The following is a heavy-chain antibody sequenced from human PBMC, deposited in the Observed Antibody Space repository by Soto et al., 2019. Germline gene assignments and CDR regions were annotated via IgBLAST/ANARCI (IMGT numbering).Heavy chain of an antibody. V-gene: IGHV4-30-2*01. CDR1: GGSIDSGAFS. CDR2: ATHSGTA. CDR3: ARIHWAQSSLDY. D-gene: IGHD6-19*01. Sequence: SETLSLTCAVSGGSIDSGAFSLSWIRQPPGKGLEWIGYATHSGTAYSIPSLNGRLTLSVDSSQTQFSLKLTSVTAADSAFYYCARIHWAQSSLDYWGRGILVTVSS. J-gene: IGHJ4*02.